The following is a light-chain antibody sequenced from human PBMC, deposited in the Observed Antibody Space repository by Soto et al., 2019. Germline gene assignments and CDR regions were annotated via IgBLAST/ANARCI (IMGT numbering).Light chain of an antibody. CDR1: QSVSSSY. CDR3: ELYGSSPRYT. V-gene: IGKV3-20*01. J-gene: IGKJ2*01. CDR2: GAS. Sequence: EIVLTQSPGTLSLSPGERATLSCRASQSVSSSYLAWYQQKPGQAPRLLLYGASSRATGIPDSFSGSGSGTGFTLTISRLEPEDFAVYYCELYGSSPRYTFGQGTKLEIK.